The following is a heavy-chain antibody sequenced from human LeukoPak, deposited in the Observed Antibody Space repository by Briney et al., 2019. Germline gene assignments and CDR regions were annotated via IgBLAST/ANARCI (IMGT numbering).Heavy chain of an antibody. Sequence: GGSLRLSCAASGFTFSSYGMSWVRQAPGKGLEWVSAISGSGGSTYYADSVKGRFTISRDNSKNTLYLQMNSLRAEDTAVYYCAKGGMEWLLGSGIIDYWGKGTLVTVSS. D-gene: IGHD3-3*01. J-gene: IGHJ4*02. V-gene: IGHV3-23*01. CDR3: AKGGMEWLLGSGIIDY. CDR2: ISGSGGST. CDR1: GFTFSSYG.